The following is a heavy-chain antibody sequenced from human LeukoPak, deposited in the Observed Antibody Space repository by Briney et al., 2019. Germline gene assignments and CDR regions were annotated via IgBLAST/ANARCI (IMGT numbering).Heavy chain of an antibody. CDR3: ARDMGTTGWYTFDY. Sequence: SQTLSLTCAISGDSVSSKNGAWNWIRRSPSRGLEWPGRTYYRSKWYNDYAEFIQGRITINPDTSKNQFSLQLNSVTPEDTAVYFCARDMGTTGWYTFDYWGQGTLVTVSS. CDR2: TYYRSKWYN. J-gene: IGHJ4*02. V-gene: IGHV6-1*01. CDR1: GDSVSSKNGA. D-gene: IGHD6-19*01.